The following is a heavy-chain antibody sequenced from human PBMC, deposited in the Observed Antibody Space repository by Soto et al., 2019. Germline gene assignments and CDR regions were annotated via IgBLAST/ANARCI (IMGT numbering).Heavy chain of an antibody. Sequence: HPGGSLRLSCAASGFTLTNYAMTWVRQAPGKGLEWVSTISGSGSDTYYADSMKGRFTISRDNSKNTLYLQMNSLRDEDTAVYYCASRYYYDSSGYYYPYYYWGQGTLVTVPQ. CDR1: GFTLTNYA. CDR3: ASRYYYDSSGYYYPYYY. CDR2: ISGSGSDT. J-gene: IGHJ4*02. V-gene: IGHV3-23*01. D-gene: IGHD3-22*01.